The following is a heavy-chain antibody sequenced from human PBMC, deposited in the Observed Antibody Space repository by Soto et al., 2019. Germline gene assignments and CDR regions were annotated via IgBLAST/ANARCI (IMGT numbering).Heavy chain of an antibody. CDR1: GSSINSSGYY. Sequence: SETLSLTCTVSGSSINSSGYYWGWIRQPPGKGLEWIGSMFYGVSTYYNPSLKSRVTVSVDTSKNQFSLKLSSVTAADTAVYYCAREGRYYASGRFWWFDPWGQGTLVTVSS. D-gene: IGHD3-10*01. CDR2: MFYGVST. CDR3: AREGRYYASGRFWWFDP. V-gene: IGHV4-39*02. J-gene: IGHJ5*02.